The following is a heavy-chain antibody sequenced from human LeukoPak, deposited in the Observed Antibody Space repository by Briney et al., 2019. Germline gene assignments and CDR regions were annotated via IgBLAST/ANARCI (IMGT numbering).Heavy chain of an antibody. Sequence: RGSLRLSCAASGFTFSSYTLSWVRQAPGKGLEWVSWISSSGAKTIYADSVKGRFSISRDNSESTLYLQMNSLRAEDTAVYYCAKASCGSECYYVLDSWGQGTLVTVSS. CDR3: AKASCGSECYYVLDS. J-gene: IGHJ4*02. CDR2: ISSSGAKT. D-gene: IGHD2-21*01. V-gene: IGHV3-23*01. CDR1: GFTFSSYT.